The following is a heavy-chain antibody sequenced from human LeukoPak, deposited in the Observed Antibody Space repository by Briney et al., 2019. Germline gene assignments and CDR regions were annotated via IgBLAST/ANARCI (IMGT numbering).Heavy chain of an antibody. J-gene: IGHJ4*02. D-gene: IGHD6-6*01. CDR3: ARATSIAARPRSFDY. Sequence: GGSLRLSCAASGFTFSSYAVNWVRQAPGKGLEWVSSISSSSSYIYYADSVKGRFTISRDNAKNSLYLQMNSLRAEVTAVYYCARATSIAARPRSFDYWGQGTLVTVSS. CDR2: ISSSSSYI. V-gene: IGHV3-21*01. CDR1: GFTFSSYA.